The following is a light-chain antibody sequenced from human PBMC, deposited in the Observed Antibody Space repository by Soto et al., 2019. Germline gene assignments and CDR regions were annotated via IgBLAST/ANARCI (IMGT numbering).Light chain of an antibody. CDR1: SDNNY. CDR2: DNN. V-gene: IGLV1-51*01. Sequence: QSVLTQPPSVSAAPGQKVTISCSGSSDNNYISWYQRLPGTAPKLLIYDNNKRPSGIPDRFSGSKSGTSATLAITGLQTGDEADYYCGTWDTSLSAGVFGGGTKVTVL. CDR3: GTWDTSLSAGV. J-gene: IGLJ2*01.